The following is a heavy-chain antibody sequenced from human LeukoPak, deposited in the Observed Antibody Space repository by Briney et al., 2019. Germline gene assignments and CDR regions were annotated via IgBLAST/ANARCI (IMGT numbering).Heavy chain of an antibody. Sequence: PGGSLRLSCAASGFTFSRYSMNWVRQAPGKGLEWVSYISSSSSTIYYADSVKGRFTISRDNAKNSLYLQMNSLRAEDTAVYYCARDRHLGYCSSTSCPDDAFDIWGQGTMVTVSS. CDR2: ISSSSSTI. CDR3: ARDRHLGYCSSTSCPDDAFDI. J-gene: IGHJ3*02. D-gene: IGHD2-2*01. V-gene: IGHV3-48*01. CDR1: GFTFSRYS.